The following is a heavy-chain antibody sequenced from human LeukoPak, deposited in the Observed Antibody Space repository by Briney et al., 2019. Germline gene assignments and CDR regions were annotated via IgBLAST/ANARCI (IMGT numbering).Heavy chain of an antibody. Sequence: SVKVSCKAPGGTFSSYAISWVRQAPGQGLEWMGRIIPILGIASYAQKFQGRVTITADKFTSTAYMELSSLRSEDTAVYYCARDTAAAIPFDYWGQGTLVTVSS. CDR1: GGTFSSYA. CDR3: ARDTAAAIPFDY. V-gene: IGHV1-69*04. CDR2: IIPILGIA. J-gene: IGHJ4*02. D-gene: IGHD2-2*01.